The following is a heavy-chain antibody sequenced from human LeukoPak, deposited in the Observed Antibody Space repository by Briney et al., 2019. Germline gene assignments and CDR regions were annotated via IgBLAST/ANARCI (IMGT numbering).Heavy chain of an antibody. J-gene: IGHJ4*02. D-gene: IGHD3-9*01. Sequence: TLSLTCTVSGGSISSGSYYWSWIRQPAGKGLEWIGRFYTSGSTNYNPSLKSRVTISVDTSKNQFSLKLSSVTAADTAVYYCARGTGGTWYYDILTGYPYYFDYWGQGTLVTVSS. CDR2: FYTSGST. V-gene: IGHV4-61*02. CDR3: ARGTGGTWYYDILTGYPYYFDY. CDR1: GGSISSGSYY.